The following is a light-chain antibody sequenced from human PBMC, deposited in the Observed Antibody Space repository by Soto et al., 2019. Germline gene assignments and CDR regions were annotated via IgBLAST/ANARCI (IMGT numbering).Light chain of an antibody. CDR2: AAS. Sequence: DIQMTQSPSSLSASVGDRVTITCRASQSIRSYLNWYQQKPGKAPKLLIYAASSLQSGVPSRFSGSGYGTDFTLTISSLQPEDFATYYCQQSYSTPLFTFGPGTKVDIK. CDR3: QQSYSTPLFT. J-gene: IGKJ3*01. CDR1: QSIRSY. V-gene: IGKV1-39*01.